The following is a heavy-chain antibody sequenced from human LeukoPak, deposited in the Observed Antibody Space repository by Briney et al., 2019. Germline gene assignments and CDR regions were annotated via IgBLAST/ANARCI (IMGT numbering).Heavy chain of an antibody. CDR1: GFTFSSYS. D-gene: IGHD3-9*01. Sequence: PGGSLTLSCAASGFTFSSYSMNWVRQAPGKGLEWVSSISSSSSYIYYADSVKGRFTISRDNAKNSLYLQMNSLRAEDTAVYYCARDLTGYNWFDPWGQGTLVTVSS. V-gene: IGHV3-21*01. CDR3: ARDLTGYNWFDP. CDR2: ISSSSSYI. J-gene: IGHJ5*02.